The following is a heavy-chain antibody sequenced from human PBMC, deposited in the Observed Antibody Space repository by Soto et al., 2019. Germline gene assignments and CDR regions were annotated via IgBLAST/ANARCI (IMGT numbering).Heavy chain of an antibody. CDR1: GGSISSGGYY. CDR2: IYYSGST. J-gene: IGHJ4*02. V-gene: IGHV4-31*03. CDR3: ARGGQQLPPYYFDY. Sequence: QVQLQESGPGLVKPSQTLSLTCTVSGGSISSGGYYWSWIRQHPGKGLEWIGYIYYSGSTYYNPSLKSRVTISVDTTKNQFSLKLSSVTAADTAVYYCARGGQQLPPYYFDYWGQGTLVTVSS. D-gene: IGHD6-13*01.